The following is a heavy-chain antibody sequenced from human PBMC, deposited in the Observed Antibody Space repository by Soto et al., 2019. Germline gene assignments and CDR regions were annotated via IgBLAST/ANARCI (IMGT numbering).Heavy chain of an antibody. Sequence: SETLSLTCTVSGRSISSGGYYWSWIRQHPGKGLEWIGYIYYSGSTYYNPTLKSRVTISVHTSKNQFSLKLSAVTAADTAVYYCARGTPFIAAIDYWGQGTLVTVSS. V-gene: IGHV4-31*03. CDR3: ARGTPFIAAIDY. D-gene: IGHD6-6*01. CDR2: IYYSGST. CDR1: GRSISSGGYY. J-gene: IGHJ4*02.